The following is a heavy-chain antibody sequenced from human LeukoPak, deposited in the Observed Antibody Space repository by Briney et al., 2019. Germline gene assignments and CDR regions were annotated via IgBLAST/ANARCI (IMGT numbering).Heavy chain of an antibody. Sequence: GGSLRLSCAAPGFTFSSYAMSWVRQAPGKGLEWVSGISGSGNNTYYADSVKGRFTISRDNSKNTLYVQVNSLGTEDTAAYYCAKGSYYDSSGSFYFDYWGQGTLVTVSS. CDR3: AKGSYYDSSGSFYFDY. D-gene: IGHD3-22*01. J-gene: IGHJ4*02. CDR1: GFTFSSYA. V-gene: IGHV3-23*01. CDR2: ISGSGNNT.